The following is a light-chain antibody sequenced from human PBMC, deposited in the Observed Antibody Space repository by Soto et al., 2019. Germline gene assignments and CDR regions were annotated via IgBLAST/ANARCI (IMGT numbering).Light chain of an antibody. CDR1: ASDIGAHNY. J-gene: IGLJ1*01. V-gene: IGLV2-14*03. CDR2: DVS. Sequence: QSALTQPASVSGSPGQSITMSCTGTASDIGAHNYVSWYQQHPGKAPRLLIYDVSKRPSGVSIRFSGSKSGSTASPTISGVQAEDEADYYCKSYRDSNYVFGTGTKVTVL. CDR3: KSYRDSNYV.